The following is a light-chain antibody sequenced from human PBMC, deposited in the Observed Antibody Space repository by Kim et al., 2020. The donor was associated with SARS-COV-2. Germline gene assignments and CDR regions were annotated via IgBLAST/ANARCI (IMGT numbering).Light chain of an antibody. Sequence: SSELTQDPAVSVALGQTVRITCQGDSLRSYYATWYQQKPGQAPILLIYGKNKRPSGIPDRFSGSSSGNTASLTITGTQAGDEADYYCNSRDTNDIVLFGGGTQLTVL. V-gene: IGLV3-19*01. J-gene: IGLJ2*01. CDR3: NSRDTNDIVL. CDR2: GKN. CDR1: SLRSYY.